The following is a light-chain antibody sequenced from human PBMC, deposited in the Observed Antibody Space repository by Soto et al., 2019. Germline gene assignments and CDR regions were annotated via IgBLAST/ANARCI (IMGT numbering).Light chain of an antibody. J-gene: IGLJ1*01. V-gene: IGLV2-23*01. CDR1: NSDVGSHHL. Sequence: QSVLTQPASVSGSPGQSITISCTGTNSDVGSHHLVSWYQQYPGKAPKLIIFEANKRPSGVSNRFSASKSGSTASLTISGLQAEDEADYYCCSNAAGSTYVFGSGTKLTVL. CDR2: EAN. CDR3: CSNAAGSTYV.